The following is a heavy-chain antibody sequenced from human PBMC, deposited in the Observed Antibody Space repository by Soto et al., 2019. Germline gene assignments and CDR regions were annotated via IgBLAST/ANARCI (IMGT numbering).Heavy chain of an antibody. Sequence: SETLSLTCAVSGGSISSGSSSWSWIRQPPVKGLEWIGYIYPSGSTYYNPSLKSRVTISVDRSKNQFSLKLSSVTAADTAGYYCARGRWRGVVVAATQHNWFDPWGQGALVTVSS. D-gene: IGHD2-15*01. J-gene: IGHJ5*02. V-gene: IGHV4-30-2*01. CDR3: ARGRWRGVVVAATQHNWFDP. CDR2: IYPSGST. CDR1: GGSISSGSSS.